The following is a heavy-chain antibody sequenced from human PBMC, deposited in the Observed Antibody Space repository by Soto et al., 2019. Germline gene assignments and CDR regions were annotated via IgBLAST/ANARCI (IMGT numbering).Heavy chain of an antibody. D-gene: IGHD3-10*01. J-gene: IGHJ4*01. Sequence: QVQLLESGGGVVHPGMSLRLSWAGSGFLFSSYGMHWVRQAPGKGLEWVAVIWYDGSNQYYADSVKGRFIISSDNSKNTVGLQMNRLRYEDTAFYYCARDRFGPPMGSCAYWGNGAAVNVSA. CDR2: IWYDGSNQ. CDR1: GFLFSSYG. V-gene: IGHV3-33*01. CDR3: ARDRFGPPMGSCAY.